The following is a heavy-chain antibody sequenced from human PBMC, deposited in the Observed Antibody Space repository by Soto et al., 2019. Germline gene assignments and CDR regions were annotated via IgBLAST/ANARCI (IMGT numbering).Heavy chain of an antibody. D-gene: IGHD2-15*01. CDR2: ISYDGSNK. CDR1: GFTFSSYG. J-gene: IGHJ5*02. V-gene: IGHV3-30*18. Sequence: HPGGSLRLSCAASGFTFSSYGMHWVRQAPGKGLEWVAVISYDGSNKYYADSVKGRFTISRDNSKNTLYLQMNSLRAEDTAVYYCAKGACSGGSCYADWFDPWGQGTLVTVSS. CDR3: AKGACSGGSCYADWFDP.